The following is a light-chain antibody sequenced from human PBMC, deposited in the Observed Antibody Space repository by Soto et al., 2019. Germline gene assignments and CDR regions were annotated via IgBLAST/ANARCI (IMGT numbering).Light chain of an antibody. Sequence: DIQMTQSPSSLSASVGDTVTITCRASQSISSWLAWYQQKPGRAPKLLIYKASSLESGVPSRFSGSGSGTEFTLTISSLQPDDFATYYCQQYNSYSTWTFGQGTKADIK. J-gene: IGKJ1*01. CDR1: QSISSW. CDR3: QQYNSYSTWT. CDR2: KAS. V-gene: IGKV1-5*03.